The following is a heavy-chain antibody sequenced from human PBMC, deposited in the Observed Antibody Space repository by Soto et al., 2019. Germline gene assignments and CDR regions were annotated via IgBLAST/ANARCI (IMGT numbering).Heavy chain of an antibody. V-gene: IGHV3-30-3*01. CDR1: GFTLSSYA. CDR3: ARDAALLRFLEWLFSGPYGMDV. J-gene: IGHJ6*02. D-gene: IGHD3-3*01. CDR2: ISYDGSNK. Sequence: LRLSCAAPGFTLSSYAMHRVRRAPGKGLEWVAVISYDGSNKYYADSVKGRFTISRDNSKNTLYLQMNSLRAEDTAVYYCARDAALLRFLEWLFSGPYGMDVWGQGTTVTVSS.